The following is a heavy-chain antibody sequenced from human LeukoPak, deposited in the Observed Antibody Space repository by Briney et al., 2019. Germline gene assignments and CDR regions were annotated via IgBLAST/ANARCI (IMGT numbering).Heavy chain of an antibody. V-gene: IGHV3-23*01. CDR2: ISGSGGST. J-gene: IGHJ4*02. CDR1: GFTFSSYA. Sequence: PRGSLRLSCAASGFTFSSYAMSWVRQAPGKGLEWVSAISGSGGSTYYADSVKGRFTISRDNSKNTLYLQMNSLRAEDTAVYYCAKKPHSRGSYTDGVWGQGTLVTVSS. D-gene: IGHD1-26*01. CDR3: AKKPHSRGSYTDGV.